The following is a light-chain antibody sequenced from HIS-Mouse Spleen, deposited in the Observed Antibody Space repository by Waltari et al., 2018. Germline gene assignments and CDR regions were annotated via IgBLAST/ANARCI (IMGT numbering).Light chain of an antibody. CDR2: EDS. J-gene: IGLJ2*01. Sequence: SYELTQPPPVSVSPGQTARITCSGDALQKKYAYWYQQKSGQAPVLVIYEDSKRPSGIPERFSGSSSGTMATLTISGAQVEDEADYYCYSTDSSGNHRVFGGGTKLTVL. CDR1: ALQKKY. V-gene: IGLV3-10*01. CDR3: YSTDSSGNHRV.